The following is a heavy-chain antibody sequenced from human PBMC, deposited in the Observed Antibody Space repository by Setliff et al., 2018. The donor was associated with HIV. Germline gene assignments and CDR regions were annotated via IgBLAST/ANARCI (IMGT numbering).Heavy chain of an antibody. CDR3: AGGVVVVAAHPGAFDI. D-gene: IGHD2-15*01. J-gene: IGHJ3*02. Sequence: PGASLKISCAASGFTFSGHSMNWVRQAPGKGLEWVSYISSSSSTIYYADSVKGRFTISRDNAKNSLYLQMDSLRAEDTAVYFCAGGVVVVAAHPGAFDIWGQETMVTVSS. V-gene: IGHV3-48*01. CDR2: ISSSSSTI. CDR1: GFTFSGHS.